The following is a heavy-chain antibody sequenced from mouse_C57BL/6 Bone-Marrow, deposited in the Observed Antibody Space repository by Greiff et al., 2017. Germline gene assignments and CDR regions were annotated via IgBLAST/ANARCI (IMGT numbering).Heavy chain of an antibody. V-gene: IGHV14-3*01. Sequence: VQLQQSVAELVRPGASVKLSCTASGFNITNTYMHWVKQRPEQGLEWIGRIDPANGNTKYAPKFQGKATMTADTSSNPAYLQLSSLTSEDTAIYCCAVDYCGSSPTPFAYWGQGTRVTVSA. D-gene: IGHD1-1*01. J-gene: IGHJ3*01. CDR2: IDPANGNT. CDR3: AVDYCGSSPTPFAY. CDR1: GFNITNTY.